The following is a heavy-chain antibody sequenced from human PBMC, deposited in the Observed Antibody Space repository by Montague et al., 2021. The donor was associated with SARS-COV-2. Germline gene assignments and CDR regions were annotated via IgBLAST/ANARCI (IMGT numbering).Heavy chain of an antibody. CDR3: ARDYYDSTGLNWFDP. Sequence: TLSLTCAVSCGSIITGSNFYWGWIRQSAGKGLEWIGRIHSSGGTNYNPSLKSRLTMSVDSSANQFSLKLTSVTAADTAVYYCARDYYDSTGLNWFDPWGQGLLVTVSS. CDR2: IHSSGGT. CDR1: CGSIITGSNFY. J-gene: IGHJ5*02. D-gene: IGHD3-22*01. V-gene: IGHV4-61*02.